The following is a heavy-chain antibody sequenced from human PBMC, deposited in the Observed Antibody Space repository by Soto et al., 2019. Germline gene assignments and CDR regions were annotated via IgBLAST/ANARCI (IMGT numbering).Heavy chain of an antibody. V-gene: IGHV1-69*16. D-gene: IGHD2-15*01. CDR1: GGTFSSYT. J-gene: IGHJ4*02. CDR3: ASPIYFSGCRCYNNLDY. CDR2: VVPILRTT. Sequence: QVQLVQSGAEVKKPGSSVKVSCKASGGTFSSYTITWVRQAPGQGLEWVGGVVPILRTTHHAPTIQGRVTITANEHASTSYMELSYLRYGDTAVYYCASPIYFSGCRCYNNLDYWGQGTLVYVAS.